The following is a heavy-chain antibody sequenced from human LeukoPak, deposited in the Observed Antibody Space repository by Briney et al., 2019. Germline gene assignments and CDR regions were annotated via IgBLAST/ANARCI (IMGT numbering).Heavy chain of an antibody. CDR2: ISSSSSYI. D-gene: IGHD6-19*01. CDR3: ARDGGGWYHFDY. V-gene: IGHV3-21*01. J-gene: IGHJ4*02. Sequence: GGSLRLSCAASGFMFQFYFMNWVRQAPGKGLEWVSSISSSSSYIYYADSVKGRFTISRDNAKNSLYLQMNSLRAEDTAVYYCARDGGGWYHFDYWGQGTLVTVSS. CDR1: GFMFQFYF.